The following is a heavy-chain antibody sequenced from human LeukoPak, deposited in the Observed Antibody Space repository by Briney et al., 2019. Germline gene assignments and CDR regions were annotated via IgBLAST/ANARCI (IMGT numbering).Heavy chain of an antibody. CDR2: IYYSGST. CDR3: ARGVGVVASIDY. D-gene: IGHD5-12*01. V-gene: IGHV4-59*01. Sequence: SETLSLTCTVSGGSISSYYWSWIRQPPGEGLEWIGYIYYSGSTNYNPSLRSRVTISVDTSKNQFSLKLSSVTAADTAMYYCARGVGVVASIDYWGQGTLVTVSS. J-gene: IGHJ4*02. CDR1: GGSISSYY.